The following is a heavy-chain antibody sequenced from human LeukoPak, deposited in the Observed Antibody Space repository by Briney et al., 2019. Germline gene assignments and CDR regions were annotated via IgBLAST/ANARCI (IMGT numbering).Heavy chain of an antibody. D-gene: IGHD1-26*01. J-gene: IGHJ3*02. Sequence: PSETLSLTCSVSGGSIRNYYWNWLRQAAGKELELIGSIPSSGTANYSPSLKSRVTMSTDTSKSQFSLRLSSVTAADTAVYYCARGAVGAIPHVAFDSWGQGTMVTVSS. CDR3: ARGAVGAIPHVAFDS. CDR2: IPSSGTA. CDR1: GGSIRNYY. V-gene: IGHV4-4*07.